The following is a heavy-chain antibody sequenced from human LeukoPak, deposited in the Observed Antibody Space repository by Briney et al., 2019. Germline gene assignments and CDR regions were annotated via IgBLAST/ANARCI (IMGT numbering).Heavy chain of an antibody. Sequence: VASVKVSCKASGYTFTGYYMHWVRQAPGQGLEWMGWINPNSGGTNYAQKFQGRVTMTRDTSISTAYMELSRLRSDDTAVYYCARDLMAYSSSWYDAFDIWGQGTMVTVSS. J-gene: IGHJ3*02. D-gene: IGHD6-13*01. CDR1: GYTFTGYY. CDR3: ARDLMAYSSSWYDAFDI. V-gene: IGHV1-2*02. CDR2: INPNSGGT.